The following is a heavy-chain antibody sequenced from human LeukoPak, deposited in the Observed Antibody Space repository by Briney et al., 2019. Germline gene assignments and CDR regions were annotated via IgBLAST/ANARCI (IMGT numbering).Heavy chain of an antibody. D-gene: IGHD2-15*01. J-gene: IGHJ4*02. CDR3: ARDGGSYFDY. CDR1: AGSISSYY. Sequence: PSETLSLTCTVSAGSISSYYWSWIRQPPGKGLEWIGYIYYSGSTNYNPSLKSRVTISLDTSKNQFSLKLSSVTAADTAVYYCARDGGSYFDYWGQGTLVTVSS. CDR2: IYYSGST. V-gene: IGHV4-59*01.